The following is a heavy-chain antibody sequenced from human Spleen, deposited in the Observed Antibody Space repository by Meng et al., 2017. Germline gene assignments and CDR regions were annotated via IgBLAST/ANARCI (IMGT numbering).Heavy chain of an antibody. CDR1: GNCISHW. Sequence: EQLQESGPGLVKPSETLSLTCAGSGNCISHWWSWVRQPPGKGLEWIGXIYHSGSTNYNPSLKSRVTISVDKSKNQFSLKLGSVTAADTAVYYCARDINTVHTYWGQGTLVTVSS. V-gene: IGHV4-4*02. D-gene: IGHD4-11*01. CDR2: IYHSGST. J-gene: IGHJ4*02. CDR3: ARDINTVHTY.